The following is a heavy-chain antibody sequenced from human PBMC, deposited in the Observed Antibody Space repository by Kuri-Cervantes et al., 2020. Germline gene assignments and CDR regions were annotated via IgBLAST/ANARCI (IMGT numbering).Heavy chain of an antibody. J-gene: IGHJ6*02. CDR2: ISYDGSNK. CDR1: GFTFSSYA. D-gene: IGHD2-21*02. Sequence: LSLTCAASGFTFSSYAMHWVRQAPGKGLEWVAVISYDGSNKYYADSVKGRFTISRDNSKNTLYLQMNSLRAEDTAVYYCARDRVVVVTAISFQYYYYYGMDVWGQGTTVTVSS. V-gene: IGHV3-30-3*01. CDR3: ARDRVVVVTAISFQYYYYYGMDV.